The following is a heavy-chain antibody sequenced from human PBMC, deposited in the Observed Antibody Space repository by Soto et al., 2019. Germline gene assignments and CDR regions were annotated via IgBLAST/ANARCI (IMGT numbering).Heavy chain of an antibody. V-gene: IGHV3-49*03. CDR2: IRSKAYGGTT. CDR3: TSGVQLERRAGVDY. D-gene: IGHD1-1*01. Sequence: GGSLRLSCTASGFTFGDYAMSWFRQAPGKGLEWVGFIRSKAYGGTTEYAASVKGRFTISRDDSKSIAYLQMNSLKTEDTAVYYCTSGVQLERRAGVDYWGQGTLVTVSS. J-gene: IGHJ4*02. CDR1: GFTFGDYA.